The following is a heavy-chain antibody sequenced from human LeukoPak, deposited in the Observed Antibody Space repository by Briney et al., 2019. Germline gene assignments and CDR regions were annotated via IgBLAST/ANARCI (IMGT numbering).Heavy chain of an antibody. J-gene: IGHJ6*02. V-gene: IGHV1-18*01. D-gene: IGHD3-3*01. CDR2: ISAYNGNT. CDR3: AREIIRFLEWRSYYYYGMDV. CDR1: GYTFTSYG. Sequence: ASVKVSCKASGYTFTSYGISWVRQAPGQGLEWMGWISAYNGNTNYAQKLQGRVTMTTDTSTSTAYMELRSLRSDDTAVYYCAREIIRFLEWRSYYYYGMDVWGQGTTVTVSS.